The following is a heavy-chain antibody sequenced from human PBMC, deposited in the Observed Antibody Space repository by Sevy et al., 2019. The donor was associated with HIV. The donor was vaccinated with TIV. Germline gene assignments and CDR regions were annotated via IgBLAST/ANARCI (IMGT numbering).Heavy chain of an antibody. CDR3: AGDPPDYPRYYHLFGLDA. D-gene: IGHD3-10*01. V-gene: IGHV3-30*04. Sequence: GGSLRLSCAASGFPFGSYSMHWVRHAAGKGLEWVAVISYDGDNKLYADSVKGRFTISRDNSKRTLYLVMNSLRTEDTALYFLAGDPPDYPRYYHLFGLDAWGQGTTVTGSS. CDR2: ISYDGDNK. J-gene: IGHJ6*02. CDR1: GFPFGSYS.